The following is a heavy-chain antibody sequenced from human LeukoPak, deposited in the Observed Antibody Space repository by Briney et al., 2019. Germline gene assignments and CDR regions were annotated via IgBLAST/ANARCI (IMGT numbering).Heavy chain of an antibody. D-gene: IGHD3-10*01. Sequence: SETLSLICAVYGGSFSGYYWSWIRQPPGKGLEWIGEINHSGSTNYNPSLKSRVTISVDTSKNQFSLKLSSVTAADTAVYYCAREVSRYYGSGSYISWGQGTLVTVSS. CDR2: INHSGST. CDR3: AREVSRYYGSGSYIS. J-gene: IGHJ4*02. V-gene: IGHV4-34*01. CDR1: GGSFSGYY.